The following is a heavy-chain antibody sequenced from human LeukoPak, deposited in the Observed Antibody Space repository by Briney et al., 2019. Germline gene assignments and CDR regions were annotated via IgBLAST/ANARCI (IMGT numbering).Heavy chain of an antibody. CDR2: ISAYNGNT. CDR1: GYTFTNYG. Sequence: ASVKVSCKASGYTFTNYGISWVRQAPGQGLEWMGWISAYNGNTNYAQKLQGRVTVTTDTSTSTAYMELRSLRSDDTAVYYCARDTHYYDRSGYPDYWGQGTLVTVSS. D-gene: IGHD3-22*01. CDR3: ARDTHYYDRSGYPDY. V-gene: IGHV1-18*01. J-gene: IGHJ4*02.